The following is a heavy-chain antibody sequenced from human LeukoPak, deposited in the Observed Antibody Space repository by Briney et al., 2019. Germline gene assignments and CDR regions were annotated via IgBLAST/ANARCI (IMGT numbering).Heavy chain of an antibody. J-gene: IGHJ6*03. CDR1: GFTFSSYA. D-gene: IGHD1-26*01. Sequence: QAGGSLRLSCAASGFTFSSYAMHWVRQAPGKGLEWVAVISYDGTDKHYADSVKGRFTISRDNSKNTLFLQMNSLRTEDTAVYYCARVRLRATYYYYMDVWGKGTTVTVSS. CDR2: ISYDGTDK. CDR3: ARVRLRATYYYYMDV. V-gene: IGHV3-30*04.